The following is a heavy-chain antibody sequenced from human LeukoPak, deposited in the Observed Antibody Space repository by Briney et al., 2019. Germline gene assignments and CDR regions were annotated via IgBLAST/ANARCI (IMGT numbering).Heavy chain of an antibody. CDR3: ARLDANWGFIDY. D-gene: IGHD7-27*01. V-gene: IGHV4-59*01. CDR1: GGSISSDY. Sequence: SETLSLTCSVSGGSISSDYWSWIRQPPGKGLEWIGCIYYRGSTYYNPSLKSRVTILVDTSKNRFSLKLSSVTAADTAVYYCARLDANWGFIDYWGQGTLVTVSS. J-gene: IGHJ4*02. CDR2: IYYRGST.